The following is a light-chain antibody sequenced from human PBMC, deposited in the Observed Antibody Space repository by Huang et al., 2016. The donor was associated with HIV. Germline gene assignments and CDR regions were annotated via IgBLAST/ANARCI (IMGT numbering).Light chain of an antibody. CDR3: MQALHPPRT. Sequence: LIYASSNRLSGVPDRFSGSGSRTDFTMKISQVETEDVGTYYCMQALHPPRTFGQGTEVDIK. V-gene: IGKV2-29*03. CDR2: ASS. J-gene: IGKJ1*01.